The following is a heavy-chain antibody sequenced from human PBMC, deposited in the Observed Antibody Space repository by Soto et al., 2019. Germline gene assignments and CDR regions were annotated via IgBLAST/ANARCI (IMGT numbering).Heavy chain of an antibody. CDR2: ISSSGRTK. D-gene: IGHD3-3*01. Sequence: EVQLVESGGGLVKPGGSLRLSCAASGFTFSSYSMNWVRQAPGKGLEWVSSISSSGRTKYYADSMKGRFTISRDNAKNSLYLQMTSLRAEDTAVYYCARESTTIFGVVISGYYFDYWGQGNLVTVSS. CDR1: GFTFSSYS. V-gene: IGHV3-21*01. J-gene: IGHJ4*02. CDR3: ARESTTIFGVVISGYYFDY.